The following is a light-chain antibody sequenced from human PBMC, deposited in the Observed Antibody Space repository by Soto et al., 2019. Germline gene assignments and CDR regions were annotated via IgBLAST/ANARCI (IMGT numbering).Light chain of an antibody. J-gene: IGKJ4*01. CDR1: QSVSSSY. V-gene: IGKV3-20*01. CDR3: QQYGSSPLALT. Sequence: EIVLTQSPGTLSLSPGGRATLSCRASQSVSSSYLAWYQQKPGQAPRLLIYGASSRATGIPDRFSGSGSGTDFTLTISRLEPEDFAVYYCQQYGSSPLALTFGGGTKVDIK. CDR2: GAS.